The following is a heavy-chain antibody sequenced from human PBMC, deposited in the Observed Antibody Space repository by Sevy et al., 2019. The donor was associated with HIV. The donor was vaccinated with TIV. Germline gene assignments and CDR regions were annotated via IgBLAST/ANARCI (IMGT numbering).Heavy chain of an antibody. CDR2: ISSSSSYI. CDR1: GFTFSSYS. D-gene: IGHD6-19*01. V-gene: IGHV3-21*01. J-gene: IGHJ4*02. Sequence: GGSLRLSCAASGFTFSSYSMNWVRQAPGKGLEWVSSISSSSSYIYYADSVKGRFTISRDNAKNSLYLQMNSLRAEDTAVYYCARDLSEQWLVQGYFDYWGRGTLVTVSS. CDR3: ARDLSEQWLVQGYFDY.